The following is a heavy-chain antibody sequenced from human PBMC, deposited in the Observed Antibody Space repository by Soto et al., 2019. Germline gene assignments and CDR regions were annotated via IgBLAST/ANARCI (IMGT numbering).Heavy chain of an antibody. Sequence: QVQLVQSGAEVKKPGSSVKVSCKASGGTFSSYAISWVRQAPGQGLEWMGGIIPIFGTANYAQKFQGRVTITADESXXTXYXXLSSLRSEDTAVYYCATQEQYSSGWYSTTGPHFDYWGQGTLVTVSS. CDR1: GGTFSSYA. D-gene: IGHD6-19*01. CDR2: IIPIFGTA. V-gene: IGHV1-69*12. J-gene: IGHJ4*02. CDR3: ATQEQYSSGWYSTTGPHFDY.